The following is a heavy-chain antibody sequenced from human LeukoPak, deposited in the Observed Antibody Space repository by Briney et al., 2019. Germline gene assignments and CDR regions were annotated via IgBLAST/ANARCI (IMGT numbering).Heavy chain of an antibody. J-gene: IGHJ6*03. V-gene: IGHV3-74*01. CDR2: INREGTFT. CDR3: GAWSKYNYYPYYLDV. Sequence: GGSLRLSCATSGFTYRNYWMHWVRQVPGKGLLWLARINREGTFTAYADAVQGRFTISRDNAKNTLYLQMNSLRVDDTAVYYCGAWSKYNYYPYYLDVWGKGTTVTVSS. D-gene: IGHD3-10*01. CDR1: GFTYRNYW.